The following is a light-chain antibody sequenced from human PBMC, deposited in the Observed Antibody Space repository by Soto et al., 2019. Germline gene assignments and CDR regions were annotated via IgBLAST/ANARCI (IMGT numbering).Light chain of an antibody. CDR2: DVS. Sequence: RASSITKNRTSSDVGGYNYVSWYQQHPGKAPKLMIYDVSNRPSGVSNRFSGSKSGNTASLTISGLQAEDEADYYCSSYTSSKGVFGTGTKVTVL. V-gene: IGLV2-14*04. CDR3: SSYTSSKGV. CDR1: SSDVGGYNY. J-gene: IGLJ1*01.